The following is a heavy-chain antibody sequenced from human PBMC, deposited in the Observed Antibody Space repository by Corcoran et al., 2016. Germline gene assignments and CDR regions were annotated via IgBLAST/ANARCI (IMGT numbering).Heavy chain of an antibody. CDR1: GFSFSSSW. Sequence: EVQLVESGGGLVKPGGSLRLSCAASGFSFSSSWMDWVRQIPGKGLEWVANIKYDGSETYFVDSVKGRFTISRDNAQNSLYLQMNSLKDEDTAMYYCSESLNSWGQGTLVTVSS. J-gene: IGHJ4*02. CDR2: IKYDGSET. V-gene: IGHV3-7*03. CDR3: SESLNS.